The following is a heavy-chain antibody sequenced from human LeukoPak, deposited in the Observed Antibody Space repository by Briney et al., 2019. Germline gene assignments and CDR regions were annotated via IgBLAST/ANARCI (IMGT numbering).Heavy chain of an antibody. Sequence: GGSLRLSCTASGFTFGDYAMSWVRQAPGKGLEWVGFIRSKAYGGTTEYAASVKGRFTISRDDSKSIAYLQMNSLKTEDTAVYYCTSQTGRVVAGNVDYWGQGTLVNVSS. CDR1: GFTFGDYA. CDR2: IRSKAYGGTT. V-gene: IGHV3-49*04. J-gene: IGHJ4*02. D-gene: IGHD6-19*01. CDR3: TSQTGRVVAGNVDY.